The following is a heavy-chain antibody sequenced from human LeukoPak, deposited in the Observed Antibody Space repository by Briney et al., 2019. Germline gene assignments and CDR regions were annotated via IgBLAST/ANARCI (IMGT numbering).Heavy chain of an antibody. CDR2: MNPNSGNT. D-gene: IGHD6-13*01. Sequence: ASVKVSCKASGYTFTSYDINWVRQATGQGLEWMGWMNPNSGNTGYAQKFQGRVTITRNTSISTAYMELTRLRSDDTAVYYCARALTPSSAGTIDYWGQGTLVTVSS. J-gene: IGHJ4*02. CDR1: GYTFTSYD. CDR3: ARALTPSSAGTIDY. V-gene: IGHV1-8*03.